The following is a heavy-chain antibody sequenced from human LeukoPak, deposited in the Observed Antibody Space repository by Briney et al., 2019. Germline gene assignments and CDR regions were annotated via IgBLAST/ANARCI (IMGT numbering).Heavy chain of an antibody. V-gene: IGHV4-59*01. Sequence: SETLSLTCTVSGGSISSYYWSWIRQPPGRGLEWIGYIYYSGSTNYNPSLKSRVTISVDTSKNQFSLKLSSVTAADTAVYYCARDAGGSGRHYYYGMDVWGQGTTVTVSS. CDR3: ARDAGGSGRHYYYGMDV. J-gene: IGHJ6*02. CDR1: GGSISSYY. CDR2: IYYSGST. D-gene: IGHD3-10*01.